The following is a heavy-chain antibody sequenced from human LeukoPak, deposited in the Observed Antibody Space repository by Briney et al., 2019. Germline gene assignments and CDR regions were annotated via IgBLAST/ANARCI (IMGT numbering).Heavy chain of an antibody. J-gene: IGHJ4*02. CDR3: ARDHYSYVDTAMVGYFDY. D-gene: IGHD5-18*01. CDR1: GFTVSSNY. V-gene: IGHV3-66*01. CDR2: IYSGGST. Sequence: QPGGSLRLSCAASGFTVSSNYMSWVRQAPGKGLGWVSVIYSGGSTYYADSVKGRFTISRDNSKNTLYLQMNSLRAEDTAVYYCARDHYSYVDTAMVGYFDYWGQGTLVTVSS.